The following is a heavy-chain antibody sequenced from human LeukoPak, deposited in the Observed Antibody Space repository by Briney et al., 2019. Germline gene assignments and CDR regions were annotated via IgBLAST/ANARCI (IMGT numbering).Heavy chain of an antibody. CDR1: GFTFSSFW. CDR2: IRQDGSEK. D-gene: IGHD2-2*01. Sequence: GGSLRLSCAASGFTFSSFWMTWVRQAPGKGLEWVANIRQDGSEKYYVDSVEGRFTISRDDAKKSLFLQMNSLRVEDTAVYYCARDMRGDGFDIWGQGTMVTVSS. J-gene: IGHJ3*02. CDR3: ARDMRGDGFDI. V-gene: IGHV3-7*04.